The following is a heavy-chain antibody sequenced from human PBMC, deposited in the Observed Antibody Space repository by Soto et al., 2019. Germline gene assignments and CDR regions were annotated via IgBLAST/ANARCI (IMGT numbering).Heavy chain of an antibody. Sequence: SETLSLTCSVSGGSISTSSYFWGWIRQPPGKGREWVGAVHYSGSANYRSSLQSRVTISVDTSQNKFSLRLRSVSAADTAVYYCARHRWGSGSYSGLLDFWGQGALVTVSS. CDR3: ARHRWGSGSYSGLLDF. CDR1: GGSISTSSYF. J-gene: IGHJ4*02. D-gene: IGHD3-10*01. CDR2: VHYSGSA. V-gene: IGHV4-39*01.